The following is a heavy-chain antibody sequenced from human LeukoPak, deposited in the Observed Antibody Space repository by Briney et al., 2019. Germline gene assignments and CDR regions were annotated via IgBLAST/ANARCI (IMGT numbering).Heavy chain of an antibody. Sequence: TSETLSLTCTVSGVSISSYYWSWIRQPPGKGLEWIGYIYYSGSTNYNPSLKSRVTISVDTSKNQFSLKLSSVTAADTAVYYCARVSDDSSGYYHYWGQGTLVTVSS. J-gene: IGHJ4*02. V-gene: IGHV4-59*01. D-gene: IGHD3-22*01. CDR3: ARVSDDSSGYYHY. CDR1: GVSISSYY. CDR2: IYYSGST.